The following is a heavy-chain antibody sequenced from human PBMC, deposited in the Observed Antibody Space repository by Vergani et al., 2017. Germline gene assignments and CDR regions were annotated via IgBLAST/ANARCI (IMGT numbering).Heavy chain of an antibody. J-gene: IGHJ4*02. V-gene: IGHV7-4-1*02. Sequence: QAQLVQSGPELKKPGASVKVSCKASGYTFTTYALHWVRQAPGQGLEWLGWINPITETPTYAQAFTGRFVFTLDTSVSTAYLQISSLKAEDTAVYYCARSDDYGDYVGYWGQGTLVTVSS. D-gene: IGHD4-17*01. CDR2: INPITETP. CDR1: GYTFTTYA. CDR3: ARSDDYGDYVGY.